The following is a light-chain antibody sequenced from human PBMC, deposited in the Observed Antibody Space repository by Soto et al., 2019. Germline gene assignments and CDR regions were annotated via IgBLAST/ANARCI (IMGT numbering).Light chain of an antibody. Sequence: DIQMTQSPSTLSASVGDRVTITCRASQSISSWLAWYQQKPGKAPKLLIYDAASLESGVPSRFRGSGSGTEFTLTISSLQPDDFATYYCQQYNSYSPPFTFGPGTKVDIK. J-gene: IGKJ3*01. V-gene: IGKV1-5*01. CDR3: QQYNSYSPPFT. CDR2: DAA. CDR1: QSISSW.